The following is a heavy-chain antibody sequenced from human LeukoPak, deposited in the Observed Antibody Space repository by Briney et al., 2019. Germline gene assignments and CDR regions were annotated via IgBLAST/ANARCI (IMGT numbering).Heavy chain of an antibody. CDR2: IKQDGSEK. CDR3: ARRQCSSISCYYAFDI. CDR1: GFTFSSYW. V-gene: IGHV3-7*01. D-gene: IGHD2-2*01. J-gene: IGHJ3*02. Sequence: GGSLGLPWAAFGFTFSSYWMRWVRQAPGKGLEWVANIKQDGSEKYYVDSLKGRFTIPRDNAKNSLYLQMNSLGAEDAAVYYCARRQCSSISCYYAFDIWGQGTMVTVSS.